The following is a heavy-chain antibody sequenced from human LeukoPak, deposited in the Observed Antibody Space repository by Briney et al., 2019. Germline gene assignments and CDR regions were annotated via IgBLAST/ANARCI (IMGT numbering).Heavy chain of an antibody. CDR2: IYYSGST. Sequence: SETLSLTCTVSGGSISSYYWSWIRQPPGKGLEWIGYIYYSGSTNYNPSLKSRVTISVDTSKNQFSLKLSSVTAADTAVYYCARDSGGPDYGGGHFDYWGQGTLVTVSS. D-gene: IGHD4-23*01. CDR1: GGSISSYY. J-gene: IGHJ4*02. CDR3: ARDSGGPDYGGGHFDY. V-gene: IGHV4-59*01.